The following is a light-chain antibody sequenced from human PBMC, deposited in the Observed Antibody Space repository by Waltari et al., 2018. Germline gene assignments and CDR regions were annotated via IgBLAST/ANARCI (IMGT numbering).Light chain of an antibody. CDR3: AAWDDSLNGFYV. Sequence: QSVLTQPPSASGTPGQRVTISCSGSSSNIGSNTVNWYQQLPGTAPELLIYSNKHRPSGVPDRFAGSESGTSASLAISGLQSEDEADYYCAAWDDSLNGFYVFGTGTKVTVL. CDR2: SNK. J-gene: IGLJ1*01. CDR1: SSNIGSNT. V-gene: IGLV1-44*01.